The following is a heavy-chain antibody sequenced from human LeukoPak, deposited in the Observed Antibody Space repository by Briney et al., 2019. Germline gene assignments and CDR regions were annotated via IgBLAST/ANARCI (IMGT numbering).Heavy chain of an antibody. V-gene: IGHV4-38-2*02. D-gene: IGHD2-15*01. CDR1: GYSISSGSY. CDR2: IYHSGST. CDR3: ARGLSFFDCSGGSCYSSWFDP. J-gene: IGHJ5*02. Sequence: SETLSLTCSVSGYSISSGSYWGWIRQPPGKGLEWIGSIYHSGSTYYNPSLKSRVTISVDTSKNQFSLKLSSVTAADTAVYYCARGLSFFDCSGGSCYSSWFDPWGQGTLVTVSS.